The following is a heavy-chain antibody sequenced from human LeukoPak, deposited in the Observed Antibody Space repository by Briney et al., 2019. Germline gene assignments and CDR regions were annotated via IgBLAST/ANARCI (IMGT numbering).Heavy chain of an antibody. D-gene: IGHD3-22*01. V-gene: IGHV4-4*07. J-gene: IGHJ4*02. CDR3: ARGPARNYYLVFADY. CDR2: IYTSGST. Sequence: SETLSLTCTVSGGSISSYYWSWIRQPAGKGLEWIGRIYTSGSTNYNPSLKSRVTISVDTSKNQISLKLSSVTAADTAVYYCARGPARNYYLVFADYWGQGTLVTVSS. CDR1: GGSISSYY.